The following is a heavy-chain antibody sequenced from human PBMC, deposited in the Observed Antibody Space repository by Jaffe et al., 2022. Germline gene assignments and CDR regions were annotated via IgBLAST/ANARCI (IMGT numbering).Heavy chain of an antibody. V-gene: IGHV1-69*02. Sequence: QVQLVQSGAEVKKPGSSVKVSCKASGGTFSSYTISWVRQAPGQGLEWMGRIIPILGIANYAQKFQGRVTITADKSTSTAYMELSSLRSEDTAVYYCARSWGTYSSSWRETSFDYWGQGTLVTVSS. D-gene: IGHD6-13*01. CDR3: ARSWGTYSSSWRETSFDY. CDR2: IIPILGIA. J-gene: IGHJ4*02. CDR1: GGTFSSYT.